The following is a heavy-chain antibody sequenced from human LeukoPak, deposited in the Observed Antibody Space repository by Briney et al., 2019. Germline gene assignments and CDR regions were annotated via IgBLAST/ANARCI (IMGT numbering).Heavy chain of an antibody. V-gene: IGHV1-2*02. CDR2: INPNSGGT. J-gene: IGHJ4*02. D-gene: IGHD3-22*01. CDR3: ASVGTYYDSSGYLGY. Sequence: ASVKVSCKASGYTFTGYYMHWVRQAPGQGLEWMGWINPNSGGTNYAQKFQGRVTMTRDTSISTAYMELSRLRSDDTAVYYCASVGTYYDSSGYLGYWGQGTLVTVSS. CDR1: GYTFTGYY.